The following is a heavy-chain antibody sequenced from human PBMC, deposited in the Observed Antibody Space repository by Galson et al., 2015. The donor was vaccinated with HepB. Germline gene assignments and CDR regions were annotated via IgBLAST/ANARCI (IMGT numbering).Heavy chain of an antibody. CDR2: ISRTVRTI. D-gene: IGHD3-10*01. CDR3: ASYGEYVS. Sequence: SLRLSCAASGFTFSCCGMNWVRQAPGKGLEWVSYISRTVRTIYYADSLKGRFTISRDNAKNSLFLQMNSLRAEDTAVYYCASYGEYVSWGQGTLVTVSS. CDR1: GFTFSCCG. V-gene: IGHV3-48*03. J-gene: IGHJ5*02.